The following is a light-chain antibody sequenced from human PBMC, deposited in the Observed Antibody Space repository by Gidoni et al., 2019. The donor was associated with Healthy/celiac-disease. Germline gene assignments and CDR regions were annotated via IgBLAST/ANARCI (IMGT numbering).Light chain of an antibody. CDR3: QQRSNWPPS. CDR2: DAS. J-gene: IGKJ5*01. V-gene: IGKV3-11*02. Sequence: DIVLTPSPATLSLSPGERATLSCRASQSVSSYFAWYQQKPGQEPRLLIYDASNRATGIPARFSGSGSGRDFTLTISSLEPEDFAVYYCQQRSNWPPSFGQGTRLEIK. CDR1: QSVSSY.